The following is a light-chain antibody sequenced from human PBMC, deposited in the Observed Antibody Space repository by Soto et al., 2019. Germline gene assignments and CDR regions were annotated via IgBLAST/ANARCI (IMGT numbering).Light chain of an antibody. CDR3: QHYGTSAYT. V-gene: IGKV3-20*01. CDR1: QSVGSNY. CDR2: GAS. J-gene: IGKJ2*01. Sequence: IVLTQSPGTLSLSPGEGATLSCRASQSVGSNYLAWYQQKPGQAPRLLIYGASSRATGIPDRFSGSGSGTDFTLTIRILEPEDFAVYYCQHYGTSAYTFGQGTTLEIK.